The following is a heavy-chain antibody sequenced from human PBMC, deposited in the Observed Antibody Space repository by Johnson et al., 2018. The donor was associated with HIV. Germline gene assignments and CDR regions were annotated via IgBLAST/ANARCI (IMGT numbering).Heavy chain of an antibody. CDR3: ARDISAMGDAFDI. V-gene: IGHV3-30*19. CDR1: GFTFSSYG. Sequence: QVQLVESGGGVVQPGRSLRLSCAASGFTFSSYGMHWVRQAPGKGLEWVAVISYDGSNKYYADSVKGRFTISRDNAKNSMYLQMNSLRAEDTAVYYCARDISAMGDAFDIWGQGTMVTVSS. CDR2: ISYDGSNK. D-gene: IGHD1-14*01. J-gene: IGHJ3*02.